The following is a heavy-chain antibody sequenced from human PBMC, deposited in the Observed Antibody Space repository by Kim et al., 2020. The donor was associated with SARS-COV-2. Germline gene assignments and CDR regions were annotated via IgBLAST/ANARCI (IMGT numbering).Heavy chain of an antibody. Sequence: SETLSLTCTVSGGSISSYYWSWIRQPPGKGLEWIGYIYYSGSTNYNPSLKSRVTISVDTSKNQFSLKLSSVTAADTAVYYCARVEGQQQLAYYYYGMDVWGQGTTVTVSS. CDR3: ARVEGQQQLAYYYYGMDV. CDR2: IYYSGST. D-gene: IGHD6-13*01. J-gene: IGHJ6*02. V-gene: IGHV4-59*01. CDR1: GGSISSYY.